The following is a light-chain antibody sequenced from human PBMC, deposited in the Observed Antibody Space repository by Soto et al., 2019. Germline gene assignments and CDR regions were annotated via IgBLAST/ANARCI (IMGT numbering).Light chain of an antibody. J-gene: IGLJ1*01. Sequence: QSALTQPRSVSGSPGQSVTISCTGTSGDVGDYHYVSWYQQHPGKAPKLMIFDVTKRPSGVPDRFSGSKSGYTASLTISGLQPDDDADYYCCSYAGVYTYVFGTGTKVTVL. CDR3: CSYAGVYTYV. V-gene: IGLV2-11*01. CDR1: SGDVGDYHY. CDR2: DVT.